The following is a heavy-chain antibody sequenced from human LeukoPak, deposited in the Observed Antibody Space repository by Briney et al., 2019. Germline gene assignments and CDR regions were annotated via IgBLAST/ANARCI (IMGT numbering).Heavy chain of an antibody. CDR1: GFTFSSYG. J-gene: IGHJ4*02. CDR2: IRYDGSNK. D-gene: IGHD6-6*01. V-gene: IGHV3-30*02. Sequence: PGGSLRLSCAASGFTFSSYGMHWVRQAPGKGLEWVAFIRYDGSNKYYADSVKGRFTISRDNSKNTLYLQMNSLRAEDTAVYYCAKENVYSSSSGTDYWGQGTLVTVSS. CDR3: AKENVYSSSSGTDY.